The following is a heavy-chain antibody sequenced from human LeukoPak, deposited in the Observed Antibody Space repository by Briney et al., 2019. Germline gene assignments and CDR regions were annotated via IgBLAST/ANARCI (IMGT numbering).Heavy chain of an antibody. CDR2: ISGSGGST. D-gene: IGHD3-10*01. V-gene: IGHV3-23*01. J-gene: IGHJ4*02. Sequence: PGGSLRLSCAASGFTFSSYSMNWVRQAPGKGLEWVSAISGSGGSTYYADSLEGRFTLSRDNSKNTVYLQLDSLRAEDTALYYCTEARVEYYGSGIHFDYWGQGTLVTVSS. CDR3: TEARVEYYGSGIHFDY. CDR1: GFTFSSYS.